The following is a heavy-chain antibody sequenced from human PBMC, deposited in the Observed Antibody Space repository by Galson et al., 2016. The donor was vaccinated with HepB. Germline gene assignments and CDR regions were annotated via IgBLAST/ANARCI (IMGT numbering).Heavy chain of an antibody. V-gene: IGHV1-18*01. CDR1: RYTFTSYG. D-gene: IGHD2-8*01. Sequence: SVKVSCKASRYTFTSYGISWVRLAPGQGLEWMGWISGYNGNPNYARKFQGKVTWTTNTSTSTAYMELRSLRFDDTAVYYCARDMGLMVFSADYYYYGMDVWGQGTTVTVSS. CDR2: ISGYNGNP. CDR3: ARDMGLMVFSADYYYYGMDV. J-gene: IGHJ6*02.